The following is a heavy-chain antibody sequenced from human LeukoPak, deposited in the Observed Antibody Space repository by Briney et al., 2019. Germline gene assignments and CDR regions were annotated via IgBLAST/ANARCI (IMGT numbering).Heavy chain of an antibody. CDR3: AKDTGGNGAYFYAMDV. V-gene: IGHV3-9*01. D-gene: IGHD4-23*01. CDR2: INWNSDTK. J-gene: IGHJ6*02. CDR1: GFAFHNYA. Sequence: GGSLRLSCVGSGFAFHNYAMHWVRRPPGKGLEWVSAINWNSDTKAYADSVKGRFTISRDRASNSLYLQVDSLRPEDTALYYCAKDTGGNGAYFYAMDVWGQGTSVTVSS.